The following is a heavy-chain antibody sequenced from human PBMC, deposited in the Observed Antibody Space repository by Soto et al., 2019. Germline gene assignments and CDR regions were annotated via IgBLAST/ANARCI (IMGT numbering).Heavy chain of an antibody. V-gene: IGHV3-23*01. D-gene: IGHD2-2*01. CDR2: ISGSAGST. CDR1: GFTFSSYA. J-gene: IGHJ4*02. CDR3: AKSRYCSSTSCFRDGLDY. Sequence: EVQLLESGGGLVQPGGSLRLSCAASGFTFSSYAMSWVRQAPGKGLERVSAISGSAGSTYYADSVKGRFTISSDNSKNTLYLPMHSLRAEYTAVYYCAKSRYCSSTSCFRDGLDYWGQGTLVTVSA.